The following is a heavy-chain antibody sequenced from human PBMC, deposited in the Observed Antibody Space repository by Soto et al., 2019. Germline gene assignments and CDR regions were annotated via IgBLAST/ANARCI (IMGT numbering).Heavy chain of an antibody. D-gene: IGHD2-15*01. J-gene: IGHJ3*02. CDR3: ARQCSGGSCYSGRGSPKDSAFDI. CDR1: GYTFTSYG. Sequence: ASVKVSCKASGYTFTSYGISWVRQAPGQGLEWMGWISAYNGNTNYAQKLQGRVTMTTDTSTSTAYMELRSLRSDDTAVYYCARQCSGGSCYSGRGSPKDSAFDIWGQGTMVTVSS. CDR2: ISAYNGNT. V-gene: IGHV1-18*01.